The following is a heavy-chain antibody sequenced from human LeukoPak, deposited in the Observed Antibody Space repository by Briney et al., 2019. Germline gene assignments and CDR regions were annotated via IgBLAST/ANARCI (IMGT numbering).Heavy chain of an antibody. Sequence: SGTLSLTCTVSGGSLSSRGYYWGWIRQPPGKGLEWFATISYSGDTYYNPSLKTQVTVSIDTSKNQFSLKLSSVTAADTAVYFCVSVHCSGNFCYGDSWGRGTLVIVSS. V-gene: IGHV4-39*01. CDR1: GGSLSSRGYY. CDR3: VSVHCSGNFCYGDS. J-gene: IGHJ4*02. CDR2: ISYSGDT. D-gene: IGHD2-15*01.